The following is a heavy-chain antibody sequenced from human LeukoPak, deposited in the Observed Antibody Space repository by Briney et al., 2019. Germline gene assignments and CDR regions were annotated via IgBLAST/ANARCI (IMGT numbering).Heavy chain of an antibody. J-gene: IGHJ5*02. CDR1: GFTFSSYW. D-gene: IGHD5-18*01. Sequence: PGGSLRLSCAASGFTFSSYWMHWVRQAPGKGLVWVSRINSDGSSTSYADSVKGRFTISRDKAKNTLYLQMNSLRAEDTSVYDCARDSLEELWPYNYFDPWGQGTLVTVSS. V-gene: IGHV3-74*01. CDR3: ARDSLEELWPYNYFDP. CDR2: INSDGSST.